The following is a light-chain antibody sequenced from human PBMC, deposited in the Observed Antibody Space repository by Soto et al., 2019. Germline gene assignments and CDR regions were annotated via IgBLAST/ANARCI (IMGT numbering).Light chain of an antibody. CDR3: HQYSTSST. CDR1: QNIRNW. J-gene: IGKJ5*01. CDR2: DAS. V-gene: IGKV1-5*01. Sequence: DIQMTQSPSTLSASVGDSVTITCRASQNIRNWLAWYQQKPGKAANPLIYDASSLKSGVPSRFSGSGSATEFTLTISSLQPDDFATYSCHQYSTSSTFGQGTRLEIK.